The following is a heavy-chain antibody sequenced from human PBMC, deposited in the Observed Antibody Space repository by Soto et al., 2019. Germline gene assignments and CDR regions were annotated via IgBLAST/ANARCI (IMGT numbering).Heavy chain of an antibody. CDR2: ISGSGGTT. CDR3: AKDVRYSGRHLASAFHC. CDR1: GFTFSSYA. J-gene: IGHJ3*01. V-gene: IGHV3-23*01. Sequence: EVQVLESGGGLVQPGGSLRLSCAASGFTFSSYAMSWGRQAPGEGLEWVAAISGSGGTTYYEDSVQGRFTISGDNSKNTLYLQMNSLRVDDTAVYYCAKDVRYSGRHLASAFHCWGQGTRVTVCS. D-gene: IGHD1-26*01.